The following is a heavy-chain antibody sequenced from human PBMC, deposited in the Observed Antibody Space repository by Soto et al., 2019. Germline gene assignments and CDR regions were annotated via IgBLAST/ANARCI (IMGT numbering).Heavy chain of an antibody. V-gene: IGHV4-39*01. CDR3: ARRVSATESLDY. CDR2: IYYTGST. Sequence: SETLSLTCTVAGDSISSSSYYWGWVRQPPGKGLEWIGSIYYTGSTYYTPSLKSRVTISVDSSKLQFSLKLSSVTAADTAVYYCARRVSATESLDYWGQGTLVT. D-gene: IGHD5-12*01. CDR1: GDSISSSSYY. J-gene: IGHJ4*02.